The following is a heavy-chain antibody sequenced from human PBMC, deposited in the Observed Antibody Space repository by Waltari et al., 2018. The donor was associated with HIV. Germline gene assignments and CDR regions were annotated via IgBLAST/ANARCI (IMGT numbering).Heavy chain of an antibody. D-gene: IGHD2-2*01. Sequence: QVQLRQWGAGLLKPSETLSLTCAVYGGSFCGSYWSWIRSPPGTGREWIGEINHSGSTNYNPSLKSRVTISVDTSKNQFSLKLTSVTAADTAVFYCARARLVSRGQYCSTTSCLPHYYYYYGMDVWGQGTTVTVSS. CDR3: ARARLVSRGQYCSTTSCLPHYYYYYGMDV. CDR1: GGSFCGSY. V-gene: IGHV4-34*01. J-gene: IGHJ6*02. CDR2: INHSGST.